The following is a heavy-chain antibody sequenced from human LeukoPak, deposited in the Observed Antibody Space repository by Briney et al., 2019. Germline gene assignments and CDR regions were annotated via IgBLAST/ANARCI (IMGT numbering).Heavy chain of an antibody. J-gene: IGHJ3*02. CDR3: ARVSIGDDAFDI. V-gene: IGHV4-59*01. D-gene: IGHD2-21*01. CDR1: GGSISSYY. Sequence: SETLSLTCTVSGGSISSYYWSWIRQPPGKGLEWIGYIYYSGSTNYNPSLKSRVTISVDTSKNQFSLKLSSVTAADTAVYYCARVSIGDDAFDIWGQGTMVIVSS. CDR2: IYYSGST.